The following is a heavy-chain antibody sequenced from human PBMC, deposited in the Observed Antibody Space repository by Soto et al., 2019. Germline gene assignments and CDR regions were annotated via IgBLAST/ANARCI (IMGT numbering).Heavy chain of an antibody. V-gene: IGHV1-69*01. CDR1: GGTFSSYA. D-gene: IGHD2-15*01. CDR3: ARSKLVVVAATPYNWFDP. Sequence: QVQLVQSGAEVKKPGSSVKVSCKASGGTFSSYAISWVRQAPGQGLEWMGGIIPIFGTANYAQKFQGRVTITADDSTSTAYMELSSLRSEDTAVYYCARSKLVVVAATPYNWFDPWGQGTLVTVSS. J-gene: IGHJ5*02. CDR2: IIPIFGTA.